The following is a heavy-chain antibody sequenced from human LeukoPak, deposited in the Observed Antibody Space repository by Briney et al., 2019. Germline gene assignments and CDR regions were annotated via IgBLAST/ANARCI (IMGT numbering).Heavy chain of an antibody. Sequence: GGSLRLSCAASGFTFSSYWMSWVRQAPGKGLEWVANINQDGREIHYVDSVKGRLTISRDNAKNSLYLQMNSLRAEDTALYYCAKAYSRGWTTVVTLYFDYWGQGTLVTVSS. CDR1: GFTFSSYW. J-gene: IGHJ4*02. V-gene: IGHV3-7*03. D-gene: IGHD4-23*01. CDR2: INQDGREI. CDR3: AKAYSRGWTTVVTLYFDY.